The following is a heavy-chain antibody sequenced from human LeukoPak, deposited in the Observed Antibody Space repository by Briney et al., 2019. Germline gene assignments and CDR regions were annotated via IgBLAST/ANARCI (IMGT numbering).Heavy chain of an antibody. D-gene: IGHD1-1*01. CDR1: GNSISSSSYY. J-gene: IGHJ4*02. Sequence: KPSETLSLTCTVSGNSISSSSYYWGWIRQPPGKGLEWIGSIYYSGGTYYNPSLKSRVTISSDTSKNQFSLKLSSVTAADTAVYYCARLWRAAIDYGGQGTLVTVSS. V-gene: IGHV4-39*01. CDR3: ARLWRAAIDY. CDR2: IYYSGGT.